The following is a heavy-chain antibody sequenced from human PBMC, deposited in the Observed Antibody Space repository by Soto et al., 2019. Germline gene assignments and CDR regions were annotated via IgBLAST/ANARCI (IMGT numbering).Heavy chain of an antibody. V-gene: IGHV1-46*01. J-gene: IGHJ4*02. CDR1: GCTFTSYY. CDR2: INPSGGST. CDR3: ARGSVAGRRFDY. D-gene: IGHD6-19*01. Sequence: QVQLVQSGAEVKKPGASVKVSCKASGCTFTSYYIHWVRQAPGQGLEWMGIINPSGGSTSYAQKFQGRVTMTRDTSTSTVYMELSSLRSEDTAVYYCARGSVAGRRFDYWGQGTLVTVSS.